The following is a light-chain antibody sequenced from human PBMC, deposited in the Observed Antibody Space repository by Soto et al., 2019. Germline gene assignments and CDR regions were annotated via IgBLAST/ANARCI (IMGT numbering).Light chain of an antibody. J-gene: IGKJ5*01. V-gene: IGKV1-5*03. CDR2: KAS. CDR3: QQLAGFPIT. Sequence: DIQMTQSPSTLSASVGDRVTITCRASQSISSWLAWYQQKPGKAPKLLIYKASSLESGVPSRFSGSAFGIEFTLTISSLQPEDFATYYCQQLAGFPITFGQGTRLEIK. CDR1: QSISSW.